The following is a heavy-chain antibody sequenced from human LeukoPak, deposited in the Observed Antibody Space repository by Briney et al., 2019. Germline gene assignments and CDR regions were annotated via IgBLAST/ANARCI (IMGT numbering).Heavy chain of an antibody. J-gene: IGHJ4*02. Sequence: GGSLRLSCAASGFTFSSYAMHWVRQAPGKGLEWVAVISYDGSNKYYADSVKGRFTISRDNSKNTLYLQMNSLRAEDTAVYYCAREFGSWGQGALVTVSS. CDR1: GFTFSSYA. CDR3: AREFGS. CDR2: ISYDGSNK. V-gene: IGHV3-30-3*01.